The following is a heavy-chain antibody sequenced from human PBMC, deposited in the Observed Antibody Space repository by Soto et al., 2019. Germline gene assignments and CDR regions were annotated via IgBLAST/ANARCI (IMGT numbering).Heavy chain of an antibody. V-gene: IGHV4-30-4*01. Sequence: SYTLSLTFTVSGGSISSCDYYLSFIRQPPWKGLEWIWYIYYSGSTYYNPSLKSRVTISVDTSKNQFSLKLSSVTAADTAVYYCARGYQLAHFDYWGQGTLVTVSS. CDR3: ARGYQLAHFDY. CDR2: IYYSGST. J-gene: IGHJ4*02. D-gene: IGHD2-2*01. CDR1: GGSISSCDYY.